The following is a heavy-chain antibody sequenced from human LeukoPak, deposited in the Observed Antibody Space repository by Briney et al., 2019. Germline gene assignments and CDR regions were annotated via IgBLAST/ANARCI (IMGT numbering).Heavy chain of an antibody. CDR3: AKEGLIVVVPAAMGDY. J-gene: IGHJ4*02. D-gene: IGHD2-2*01. V-gene: IGHV3-23*01. Sequence: GSLRLSCAASGFTFSSYAMSRVRQAPGKGLEWVSAISGSGGSTYYADSVKGRFTISRDNSKNTLYLQMNSLRAEDTAVYYCAKEGLIVVVPAAMGDYWGQGTLVTVSS. CDR1: GFTFSSYA. CDR2: ISGSGGST.